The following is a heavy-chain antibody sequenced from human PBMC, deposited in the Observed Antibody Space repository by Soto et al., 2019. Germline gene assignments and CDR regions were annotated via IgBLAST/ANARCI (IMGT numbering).Heavy chain of an antibody. Sequence: PSETLSLTCTVSDGSISSHYWSWVRQAPGKGLEWIGHIYYRGSTTYNPSLRSRSTISVDTSNNQFSLKLNSVTTADTAVYYCARDGREASGMDVWGQGTKVTVSS. D-gene: IGHD1-26*01. CDR1: DGSISSHY. CDR2: IYYRGST. CDR3: ARDGREASGMDV. J-gene: IGHJ6*02. V-gene: IGHV4-59*11.